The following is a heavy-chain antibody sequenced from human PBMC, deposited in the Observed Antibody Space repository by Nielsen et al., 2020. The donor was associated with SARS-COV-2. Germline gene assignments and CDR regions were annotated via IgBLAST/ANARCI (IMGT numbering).Heavy chain of an antibody. Sequence: SLKISCAASGFTFDDYTMHWVRQAPGKGLEWVSLISWNSGSVGYADSVTGRFTISRDNAKSSLHLQMNSLRPEDTALYYCAKGYGVISMVTVDYWGQGTLVTVSS. CDR3: AKGYGVISMVTVDY. V-gene: IGHV3-9*01. CDR2: ISWNSGSV. CDR1: GFTFDDYT. J-gene: IGHJ4*02. D-gene: IGHD5-18*01.